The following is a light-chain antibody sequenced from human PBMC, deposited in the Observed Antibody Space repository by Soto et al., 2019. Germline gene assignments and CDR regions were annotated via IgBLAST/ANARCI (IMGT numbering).Light chain of an antibody. Sequence: DIQMTQSPSSLSASVGDRVTITCRASQSISNSLNWYQQKQGKAPKLLIYASSSLQSGVPSRFSGSGSGTDFTLTISSLQPEDFATYYCQQSYSTPYTFGQGAKLEIK. CDR2: ASS. CDR3: QQSYSTPYT. CDR1: QSISNS. J-gene: IGKJ2*01. V-gene: IGKV1-39*01.